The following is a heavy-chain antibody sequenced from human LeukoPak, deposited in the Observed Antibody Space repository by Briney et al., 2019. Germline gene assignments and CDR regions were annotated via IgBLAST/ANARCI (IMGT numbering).Heavy chain of an antibody. J-gene: IGHJ3*02. D-gene: IGHD3-22*01. CDR3: AKCYYDSSGYYFGAFDI. V-gene: IGHV3-23*01. Sequence: PGGSLRLSCAASGFTLSNYAMSWVRQAPGKGVEWVSAISGSGGSTYYADSVKGRFTISRDNSKNTLYLQMNCLRAEDTAVYYCAKCYYDSSGYYFGAFDIWGQGTMVTVSS. CDR1: GFTLSNYA. CDR2: ISGSGGST.